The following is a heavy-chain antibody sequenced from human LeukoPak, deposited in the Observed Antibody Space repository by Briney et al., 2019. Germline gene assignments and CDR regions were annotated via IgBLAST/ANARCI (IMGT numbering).Heavy chain of an antibody. V-gene: IGHV4-59*01. Sequence: SETLSLTCAVYGGSFSSYYWSWIRQPPGKGLEWIGYIYYSGSTNYNPSLKSRVTISVDTSKNQFSLKLSSVTAADTAVYYCARDSARYSYGFFGWFDPWGQGTLVTVSS. CDR2: IYYSGST. D-gene: IGHD5-18*01. CDR1: GGSFSSYY. J-gene: IGHJ5*02. CDR3: ARDSARYSYGFFGWFDP.